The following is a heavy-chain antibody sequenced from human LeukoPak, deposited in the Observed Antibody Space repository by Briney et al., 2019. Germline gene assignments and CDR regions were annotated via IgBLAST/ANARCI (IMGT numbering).Heavy chain of an antibody. CDR3: ARICSRGICYNDAFHI. CDR1: GFTLCSYR. J-gene: IGHJ3*02. D-gene: IGHD2-15*01. V-gene: IGHV3-48*04. CDR2: ISSSRSTI. Sequence: PGGSPRLSCAASGFTLCSYRMNWVRQDPGKGPEWVSYISSSRSTIYYADSVKGPFTISRDNAKNSLYLQMNSLRVQDTAVYYCARICSRGICYNDAFHIWGQGTMVTVSS.